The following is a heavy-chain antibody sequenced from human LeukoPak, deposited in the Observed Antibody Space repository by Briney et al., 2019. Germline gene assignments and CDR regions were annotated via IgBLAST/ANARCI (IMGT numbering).Heavy chain of an antibody. D-gene: IGHD3-10*01. Sequence: GGSLRLSCAASGFPFSSYSMNWVRQAPGKGVGWVSSITSRSSYIYYADSVKGRSTLSRDNAKNSLYLQMNSLRAEDTAVYYCAREGNPYYFGSGSYYLHYWGQGTLVTVSS. V-gene: IGHV3-21*01. CDR1: GFPFSSYS. CDR3: AREGNPYYFGSGSYYLHY. J-gene: IGHJ4*02. CDR2: ITSRSSYI.